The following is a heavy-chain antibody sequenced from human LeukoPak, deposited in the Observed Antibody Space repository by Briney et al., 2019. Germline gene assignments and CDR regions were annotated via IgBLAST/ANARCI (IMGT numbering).Heavy chain of an antibody. Sequence: KTSETLSLTCTVSGGSISSSSYYWGWIRQPPGKGLEWIGTIYYSGTTYYNPSLKSRVTISVDTSKNQFSLKLSSVTAADTAVYYCARRNTADGDHAFYYWGQGTLVTVSS. V-gene: IGHV4-39*01. D-gene: IGHD4-17*01. CDR3: ARRNTADGDHAFYY. CDR2: IYYSGTT. J-gene: IGHJ4*02. CDR1: GGSISSSSYY.